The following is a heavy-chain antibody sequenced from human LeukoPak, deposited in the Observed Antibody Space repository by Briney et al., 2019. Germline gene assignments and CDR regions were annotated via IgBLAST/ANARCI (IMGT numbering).Heavy chain of an antibody. Sequence: GGSLRLSCAASGFTFSSYSMNWVRQAPGKGLEWVSSISSSSSYIYYADSVKGRFTISRDNAKNSLYLQMNSLRAEDTAVYYCARQGSYYPADFDYWGQGTLFTVSS. J-gene: IGHJ4*02. CDR1: GFTFSSYS. CDR2: ISSSSSYI. D-gene: IGHD3-22*01. CDR3: ARQGSYYPADFDY. V-gene: IGHV3-21*01.